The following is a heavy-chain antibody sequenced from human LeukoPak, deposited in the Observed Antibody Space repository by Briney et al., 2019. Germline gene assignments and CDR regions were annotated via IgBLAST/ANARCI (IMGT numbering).Heavy chain of an antibody. V-gene: IGHV3-48*03. CDR2: ISSSGSTI. CDR3: AKGNIAELPAAPYY. D-gene: IGHD2-2*01. CDR1: GFTFSSYE. Sequence: GGSLRLSCAASGFTFSSYEMNWVRQAPGKGLEWVSYISSSGSTIYYADSVKGRFTISRDNSKNTLYLQMNSLRAEDTALYYCAKGNIAELPAAPYYWGQGTLVTVSS. J-gene: IGHJ4*02.